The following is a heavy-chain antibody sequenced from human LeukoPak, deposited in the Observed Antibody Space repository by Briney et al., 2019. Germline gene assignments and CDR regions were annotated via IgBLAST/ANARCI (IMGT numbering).Heavy chain of an antibody. V-gene: IGHV3-13*01. Sequence: GGSLRLSCAASGFTFSSYDMHWVRQATGKGLEWVSAIGTAGDTYYPGSVKGRFTISRENAKNSLYLQMNSLRAGDTAVYYCARDPRTLNCSGGSCDYHYYMDVWGKGTTVTISS. CDR2: IGTAGDT. D-gene: IGHD2-15*01. J-gene: IGHJ6*03. CDR1: GFTFSSYD. CDR3: ARDPRTLNCSGGSCDYHYYMDV.